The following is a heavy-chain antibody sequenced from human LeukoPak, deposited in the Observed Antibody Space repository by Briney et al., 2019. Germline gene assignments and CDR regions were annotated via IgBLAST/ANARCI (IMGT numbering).Heavy chain of an antibody. CDR2: IYYSGST. CDR1: GGSISSYY. CDR3: ARDGPAYSSNWYGYYYVMDV. V-gene: IGHV4-59*01. Sequence: SPSETLSLTCTVSGGSISSYYWSWIRQPPGKGLEWIGYIYYSGSTNYNPSLKSRVTISVDTSKNQFSLKLSSVTAADTAVYYCARDGPAYSSNWYGYYYVMDVWGQGTTVTVSS. D-gene: IGHD6-13*01. J-gene: IGHJ6*02.